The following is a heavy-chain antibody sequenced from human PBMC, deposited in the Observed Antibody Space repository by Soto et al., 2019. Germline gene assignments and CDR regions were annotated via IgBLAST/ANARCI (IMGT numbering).Heavy chain of an antibody. Sequence: QVQLQQWGAGLLKPSETLSLTCVVYGGSFSGYSWTWIRQPPGKGLEWIAEINHSGSTNYNPSLKSRGTISLDTSKNQFPLRLNSVTAADTAVYYCGRAYGDYSVGYWGQGTLVTVSS. J-gene: IGHJ4*02. V-gene: IGHV4-34*02. CDR2: INHSGST. CDR1: GGSFSGYS. CDR3: GRAYGDYSVGY. D-gene: IGHD4-17*01.